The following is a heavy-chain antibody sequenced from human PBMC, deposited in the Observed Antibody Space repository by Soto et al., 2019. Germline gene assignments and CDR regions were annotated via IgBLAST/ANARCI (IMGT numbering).Heavy chain of an antibody. Sequence: GGSLRLSCAASGFTFSDYYMSWIRQAPGKGLEWVSYISSSSSYTNYADSVKGRFTISRDNAKNSLYLQMNSLRAEDTAVYYCARDLGLYFTNGVCYYPGWFDPWGQGTLVTVSS. CDR2: ISSSSSYT. D-gene: IGHD2-8*01. CDR1: GFTFSDYY. V-gene: IGHV3-11*06. J-gene: IGHJ5*02. CDR3: ARDLGLYFTNGVCYYPGWFDP.